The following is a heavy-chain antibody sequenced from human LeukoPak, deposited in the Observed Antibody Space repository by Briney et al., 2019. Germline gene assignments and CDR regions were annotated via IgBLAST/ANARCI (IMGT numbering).Heavy chain of an antibody. CDR1: GFTFSSYS. J-gene: IGHJ4*02. CDR2: ISSSSSYI. CDR3: AKGHGYCSGGSCLRSVLFDY. V-gene: IGHV3-21*04. Sequence: PGGSLRLSCAASGFTFSSYSMNWVRQAPGKGLEWVSSISSSSSYIYYADSVKGRFTISRDNSKNTLYLQMNSLRAEDTAVYYCAKGHGYCSGGSCLRSVLFDYWGQGTLVTVSS. D-gene: IGHD2-15*01.